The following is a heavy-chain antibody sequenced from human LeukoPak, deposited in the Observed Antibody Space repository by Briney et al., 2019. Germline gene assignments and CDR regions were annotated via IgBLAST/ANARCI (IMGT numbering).Heavy chain of an antibody. D-gene: IGHD3-10*01. CDR3: ARDDLYYGSGSYYKMGFDY. CDR2: ISYDGSNE. V-gene: IGHV3-30-3*01. CDR1: GFXFSAYA. J-gene: IGHJ4*02. Sequence: GRSLRLSCEASGFXFSAYAIHWVRQAPGKGLEWVAVISYDGSNEFYADSVQGRFTISRDNSKNTLYLQMNSLRAEDTAVYYCARDDLYYGSGSYYKMGFDYWGQGTLVTVSS.